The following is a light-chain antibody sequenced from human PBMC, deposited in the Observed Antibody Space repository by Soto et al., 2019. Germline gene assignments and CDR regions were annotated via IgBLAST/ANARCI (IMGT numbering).Light chain of an antibody. V-gene: IGLV3-1*01. CDR1: KLGNKY. CDR3: QAWDSSTVV. J-gene: IGLJ2*01. Sequence: SYELTQPPSVSVSPGQTASITCSGHKLGNKYACWYQRKPGQSPVLVIYQDIKRPSGIPERFSGSNSGNTATLTISGTQAMDEADYYCQAWDSSTVVLGGGTKVTVL. CDR2: QDI.